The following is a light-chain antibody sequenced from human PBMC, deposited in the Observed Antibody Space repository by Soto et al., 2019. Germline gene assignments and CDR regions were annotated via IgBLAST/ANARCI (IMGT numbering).Light chain of an antibody. CDR1: QSVSNNY. J-gene: IGKJ1*01. Sequence: IVMTQSPGTLSLSPLERATISSRASQSVSNNYLAWYQQKPGQAPRLLIYATSNRATGIPARFSGSGSGTDFTLTISSLEPEDFSVYYCQQRYSWPVTFGQGTKV. V-gene: IGKV3-11*01. CDR3: QQRYSWPVT. CDR2: ATS.